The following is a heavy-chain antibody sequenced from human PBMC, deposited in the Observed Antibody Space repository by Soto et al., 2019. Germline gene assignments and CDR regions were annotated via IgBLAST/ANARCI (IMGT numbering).Heavy chain of an antibody. J-gene: IGHJ4*02. Sequence: QVQLVESGGGLVKPGGSLRLSCAASGFTFSDHYMSWIRQAPGKGLEWLSSVSRTGASTYYADSVKGRFTISRDNAKNSLYLQMNSLRAADTAVYYCVSQETKWELFDFDYWGRGTLVTVSS. D-gene: IGHD1-26*01. CDR2: VSRTGAST. CDR3: VSQETKWELFDFDY. V-gene: IGHV3-11*01. CDR1: GFTFSDHY.